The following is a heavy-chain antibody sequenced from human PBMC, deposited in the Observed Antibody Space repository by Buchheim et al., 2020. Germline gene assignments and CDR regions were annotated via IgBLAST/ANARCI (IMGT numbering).Heavy chain of an antibody. D-gene: IGHD5-12*01. J-gene: IGHJ6*02. Sequence: EVRLVESGGGLVRPGDSLRLSCGASGFLFSTYWMYWVRQVPGKGLVWVSRIRSDGSETNYADSVRGRFAVSRANARSTLFFQMNSLRVEDTGVYFCARGYNFGYNYYYGMDVWGRGT. CDR2: IRSDGSET. V-gene: IGHV3-74*01. CDR3: ARGYNFGYNYYYGMDV. CDR1: GFLFSTYW.